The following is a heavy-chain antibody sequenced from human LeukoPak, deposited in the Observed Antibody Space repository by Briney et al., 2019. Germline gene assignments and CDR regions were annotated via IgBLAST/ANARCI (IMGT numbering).Heavy chain of an antibody. V-gene: IGHV3-9*01. CDR3: AKGIRSGYLTFDY. J-gene: IGHJ4*02. Sequence: ADSVKGRFTISRDNAKNSLYLQMNSLRAEDTALYYCAKGIRSGYLTFDYWGQGTLVTVSS. D-gene: IGHD3-3*01.